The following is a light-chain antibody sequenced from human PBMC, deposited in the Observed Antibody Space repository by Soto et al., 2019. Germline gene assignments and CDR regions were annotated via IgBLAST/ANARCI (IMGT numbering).Light chain of an antibody. Sequence: QSVLTQPASVSGSPGQSITISCTGSSSDVGTYNRVSWYQHHPGKAPKLIVYDVSNRPSGVSNRFSGYKSGNTASLTISGLQAEDEADYYCSAYAGSYSVFGGGTQLTVL. CDR1: SSDVGTYNR. CDR2: DVS. V-gene: IGLV2-14*03. J-gene: IGLJ2*01. CDR3: SAYAGSYSV.